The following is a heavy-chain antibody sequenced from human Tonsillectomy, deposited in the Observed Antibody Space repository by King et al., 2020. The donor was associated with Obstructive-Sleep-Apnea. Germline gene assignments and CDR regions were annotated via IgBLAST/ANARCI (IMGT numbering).Heavy chain of an antibody. CDR3: ARGDYFDY. J-gene: IGHJ4*02. V-gene: IGHV3-7*03. Sequence: VQLVESGGGLVQPGGSLRLSCAASGFTFSSYWVSWVRQAPGKGLEWVANIKQDGSEKYYVDSVKGRFTISRDNAKNSLYLQMNSLRAEDTAVYYCARGDYFDYWGQGTLVTVSS. CDR2: IKQDGSEK. CDR1: GFTFSSYW.